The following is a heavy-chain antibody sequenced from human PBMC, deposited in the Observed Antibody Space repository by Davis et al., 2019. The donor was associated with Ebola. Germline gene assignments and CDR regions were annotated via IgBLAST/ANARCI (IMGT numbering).Heavy chain of an antibody. J-gene: IGHJ6*02. V-gene: IGHV3-30*18. CDR2: ISYDGSNK. CDR1: GFTFSSYG. CDR3: AKDLGPIAVAGTIYDYGMDV. D-gene: IGHD6-19*01. Sequence: GESLKIFCASSGFTFSSYGMHWVRQAPGKGLEWVAVISYDGSNKYYAASVKGRFTISRDNSKNTLYLQLNRLRAEDTAVYYCAKDLGPIAVAGTIYDYGMDVWGQGTTVTVSS.